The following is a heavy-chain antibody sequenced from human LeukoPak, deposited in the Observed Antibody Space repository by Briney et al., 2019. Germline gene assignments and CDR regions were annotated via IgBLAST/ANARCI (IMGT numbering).Heavy chain of an antibody. D-gene: IGHD3-10*01. J-gene: IGHJ6*03. CDR1: GFTFSSYS. Sequence: GGSLRLSCAASGFTFSSYSMNWVRQAPGKGLEWVSAISGSGGSTYYADSVKGRFTISRDNSKNTLYLQMNSLRAEDTAVYYCAKRMVRGVINYYYYMDVWGKGTTVTVSS. CDR2: ISGSGGST. CDR3: AKRMVRGVINYYYYMDV. V-gene: IGHV3-23*01.